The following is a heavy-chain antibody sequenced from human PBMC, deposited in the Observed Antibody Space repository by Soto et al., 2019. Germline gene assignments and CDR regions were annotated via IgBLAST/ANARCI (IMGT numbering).Heavy chain of an antibody. V-gene: IGHV4-34*01. Sequence: QVQLQQWGAGLLKPSETLSLTCAVYGGSFSGYYWSWIRQPPGKGLEWIGEINHSGSTNYNPSLRGRATISVDTSKTQFSLKLSSVTAADTAVYYCARGLTSITIFGVVIQTRHYYMDVWGKGTTVTVSS. CDR2: INHSGST. D-gene: IGHD3-3*01. J-gene: IGHJ6*03. CDR1: GGSFSGYY. CDR3: ARGLTSITIFGVVIQTRHYYMDV.